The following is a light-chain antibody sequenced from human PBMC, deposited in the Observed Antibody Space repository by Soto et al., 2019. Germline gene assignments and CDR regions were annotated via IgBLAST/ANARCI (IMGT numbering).Light chain of an antibody. J-gene: IGKJ5*01. Sequence: EMVLTQSPGTLSLSPGERATLSCRASQSVSSSYLAWYQQKPGQAPRLLIYGASTRATGIPARFSGSGSGTKFTLTISSLQSEDFAVYYCQQYNNWPITFGQGTRLEIK. CDR2: GAS. V-gene: IGKV3-15*01. CDR3: QQYNNWPIT. CDR1: QSVSSSY.